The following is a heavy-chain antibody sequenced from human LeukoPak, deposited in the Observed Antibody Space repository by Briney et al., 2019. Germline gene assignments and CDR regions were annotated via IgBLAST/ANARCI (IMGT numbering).Heavy chain of an antibody. D-gene: IGHD3-9*01. CDR3: ARVSTGYHPPIYFDY. V-gene: IGHV5-51*01. Sequence: GASLQISCKGSGYGFTSYWIGWVRQLPGKGLEWMGIIYPGDSDTRYSPSFQGQVTISADKSISTAYLQWSSLKASDTAMYYCARVSTGYHPPIYFDYWGQGTLVTVSS. CDR2: IYPGDSDT. CDR1: GYGFTSYW. J-gene: IGHJ4*02.